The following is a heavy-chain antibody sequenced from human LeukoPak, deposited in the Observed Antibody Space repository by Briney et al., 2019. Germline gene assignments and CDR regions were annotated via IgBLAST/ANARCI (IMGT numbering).Heavy chain of an antibody. Sequence: PGGSLRLSCAASGFSFSSYAMSWVRQAPGKGLEWVSAISGSGGSTYYADSVKGRFTISRDNAKNSLYLQMNSLRAEDTAVYYCARLVLMEYMDVWGKGTTVTVSS. D-gene: IGHD2-8*01. CDR2: ISGSGGST. CDR3: ARLVLMEYMDV. J-gene: IGHJ6*03. V-gene: IGHV3-23*01. CDR1: GFSFSSYA.